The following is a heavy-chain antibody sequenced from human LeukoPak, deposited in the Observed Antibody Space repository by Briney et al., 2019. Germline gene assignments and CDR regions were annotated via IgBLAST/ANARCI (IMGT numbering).Heavy chain of an antibody. D-gene: IGHD3-22*01. CDR1: GGSISSYY. CDR2: IYYSGST. V-gene: IGHV4-59*01. J-gene: IGHJ6*03. CDR3: TRGSIAYYYMDV. Sequence: SSETLSLTCTVPGGSISSYYWSWIRQPPGKGLEWIGYIYYSGSTNYNPSLKSRVTISVDTSKNQFSLKLSSVTAADTAVYYCTRGSIAYYYMDVWGKGTTVTISS.